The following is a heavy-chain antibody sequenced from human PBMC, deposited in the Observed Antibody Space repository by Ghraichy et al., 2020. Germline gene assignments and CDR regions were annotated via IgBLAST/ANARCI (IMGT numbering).Heavy chain of an antibody. J-gene: IGHJ4*02. CDR1: GYTFTELS. D-gene: IGHD2-15*01. CDR2: FNPEDGKM. Sequence: ASVKVSCKVSGYTFTELSMHWVRQAPGKGLEWMGGFNPEDGKMISAQKFQDRITMTEDTSTDTAYMELSSLRSEDTAIYYCVTDVVGYCGWGGCYSEDYWGQGTLVTVSS. V-gene: IGHV1-24*01. CDR3: VTDVVGYCGWGGCYSEDY.